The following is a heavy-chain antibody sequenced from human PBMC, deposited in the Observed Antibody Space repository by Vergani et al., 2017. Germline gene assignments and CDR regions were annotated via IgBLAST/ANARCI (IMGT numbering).Heavy chain of an antibody. CDR3: VCDSWRSDLRGVYWFYT. CDR1: GATITSGSFY. J-gene: IGHJ5*02. CDR2: IHASGTK. V-gene: IGHV4-61*02. Sequence: QVHLNEAGPGLVKPSQTLSLTCTVSGATITSGSFYWSWIRQPAGKGLEWIGRIHASGTKNHNPTLSSRVTLYVDTSKNQLSLHMISMTAACTAVYDFVCDSWRSDLRGVYWFYTWGQGTLVSVSS. D-gene: IGHD3-10*01.